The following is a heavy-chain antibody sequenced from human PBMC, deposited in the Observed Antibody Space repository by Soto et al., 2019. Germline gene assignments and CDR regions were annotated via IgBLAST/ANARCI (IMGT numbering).Heavy chain of an antibody. V-gene: IGHV3-33*01. CDR1: GFTFSSYG. CDR2: IWYDGSNK. Sequence: QVQLVESGGGVVQPGRSLRLSCAASGFTFSSYGMHWVRQAPGKGLEWVAVIWYDGSNKYYADSVKGRFTISRDNSKNPLYLQMNSLRAEDTAVYYCASWSIAAGDYWGQGTLVTVSS. D-gene: IGHD6-6*01. CDR3: ASWSIAAGDY. J-gene: IGHJ4*02.